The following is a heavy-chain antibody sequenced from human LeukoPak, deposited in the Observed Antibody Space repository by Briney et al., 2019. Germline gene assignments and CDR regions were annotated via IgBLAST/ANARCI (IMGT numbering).Heavy chain of an antibody. CDR2: ISGSGGST. Sequence: GGSLRLSCAASGFTFSSYDMHWVRQAPGKGLEWVSAISGSGGSTYYADSVKGRFAISRDNSKNTLYLQMNSLRAEDTAVYYCAKDRLQDSSGWYTDYFDYWGQGTLVTVSS. J-gene: IGHJ4*02. CDR1: GFTFSSYD. V-gene: IGHV3-23*01. D-gene: IGHD6-19*01. CDR3: AKDRLQDSSGWYTDYFDY.